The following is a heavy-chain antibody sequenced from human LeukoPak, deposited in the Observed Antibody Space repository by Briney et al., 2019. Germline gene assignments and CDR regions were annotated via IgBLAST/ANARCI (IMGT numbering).Heavy chain of an antibody. Sequence: ASVKVSCKASGYTFRSHYLHWVRQAPGQGLEWMGMINPSGGTTTYARKFQGRVTMTRDTSTSTVCMELNSLTSEDTAVFYCAREPLRCSYDKCFVKFYFDYWGQGTLVTVSS. D-gene: IGHD3-10*01. CDR1: GYTFRSHY. CDR2: INPSGGTT. V-gene: IGHV1-46*01. CDR3: AREPLRCSYDKCFVKFYFDY. J-gene: IGHJ4*02.